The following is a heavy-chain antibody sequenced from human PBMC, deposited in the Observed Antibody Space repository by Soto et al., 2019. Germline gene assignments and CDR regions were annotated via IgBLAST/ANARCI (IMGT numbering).Heavy chain of an antibody. D-gene: IGHD3-16*01. V-gene: IGHV3-30*03. CDR1: GTTFSNFG. CDR2: ISYDGSKN. J-gene: IGHJ4*02. CDR3: ARDSDYRMIPEVVTDDIDS. Sequence: QVELVESGGGAVQPGGSLRLSCAASGTTFSNFGMHWVRQAPGKGLEWLAVISYDGSKNYYADSVKGRFTISRDNSKNTLYLQMNSLTIEDTAVYYSARDSDYRMIPEVVTDDIDSWGQGTLVTVSS.